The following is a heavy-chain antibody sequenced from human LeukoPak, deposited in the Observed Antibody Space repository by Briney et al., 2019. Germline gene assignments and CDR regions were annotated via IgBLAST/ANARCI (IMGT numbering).Heavy chain of an antibody. CDR3: ARDGARADDYGDYGAFDY. V-gene: IGHV4-34*01. D-gene: IGHD4-17*01. CDR1: GVSFSGYY. J-gene: IGHJ4*02. CDR2: INHSGST. Sequence: SETLSLTCAVYGVSFSGYYWNWIRQPPGKGLEWIGEINHSGSTNYNPSLKSRVTISVDTSKNHFSLRLNSVTAADTAVYYCARDGARADDYGDYGAFDYWGQGTLVTVSS.